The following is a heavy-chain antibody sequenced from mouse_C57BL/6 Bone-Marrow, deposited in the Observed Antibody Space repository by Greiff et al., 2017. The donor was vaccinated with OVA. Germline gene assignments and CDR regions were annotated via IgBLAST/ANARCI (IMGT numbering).Heavy chain of an antibody. CDR2: IDPENGDT. CDR3: TTYYSNYVWFAY. D-gene: IGHD2-5*01. Sequence: EVQLKESGAELVRPGASVKLSCTASGFNIKDDYMHWVKQRPEQGLEWIGWIDPENGDTEYASKFQGKATITADTSSNTAYLQLSSLTSEDTAVYYCTTYYSNYVWFAYRGQGTLVTVSA. CDR1: GFNIKDDY. J-gene: IGHJ3*01. V-gene: IGHV14-4*01.